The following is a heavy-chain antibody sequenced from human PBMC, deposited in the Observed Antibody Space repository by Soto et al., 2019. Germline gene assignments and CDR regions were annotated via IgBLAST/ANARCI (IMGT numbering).Heavy chain of an antibody. Sequence: QLQLQESGSGLVKPSQTLSLTCAVSGGSISSGAYSWNWIRQPPGKGLEWIGNMYQSGGTFTNPALKRRGTIAIDNSKIQFSLELNSVTAADTAVYYCARDSCDNRAGAVNAAFDIWGQGTMVTVSS. V-gene: IGHV4-30-2*01. CDR1: GGSISSGAYS. D-gene: IGHD3-22*01. J-gene: IGHJ3*02. CDR3: ARDSCDNRAGAVNAAFDI. CDR2: MYQSGGT.